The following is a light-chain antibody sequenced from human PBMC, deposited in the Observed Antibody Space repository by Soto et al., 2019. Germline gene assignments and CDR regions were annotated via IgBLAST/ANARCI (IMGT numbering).Light chain of an antibody. J-gene: IGLJ3*02. CDR3: ASYAGTDTPVV. V-gene: IGLV2-14*03. Sequence: QSALTQPASVSGSPGQSITISCTGTSGDIGGYNFVSWYQQHPGEVPRLMIHDVSNRPSGVSHRFSGSKSGNTASLTISGLQAEDDADYYCASYAGTDTPVVFGGGTQLTVL. CDR2: DVS. CDR1: SGDIGGYNF.